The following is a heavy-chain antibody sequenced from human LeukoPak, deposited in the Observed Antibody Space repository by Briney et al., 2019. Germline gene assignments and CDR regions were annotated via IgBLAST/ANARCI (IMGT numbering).Heavy chain of an antibody. Sequence: ASVKVSCKASGYTFTSYDINWVRQATGQGLEWMGWMNPNSGNTGYAQKFQGRVTMTRSTSMNTAYMELNSLTSEDTAVYYCARSSVGARRRIDYWGQGSLVTVSS. CDR3: ARSSVGARRRIDY. CDR1: GYTFTSYD. D-gene: IGHD1-26*01. V-gene: IGHV1-8*01. CDR2: MNPNSGNT. J-gene: IGHJ4*02.